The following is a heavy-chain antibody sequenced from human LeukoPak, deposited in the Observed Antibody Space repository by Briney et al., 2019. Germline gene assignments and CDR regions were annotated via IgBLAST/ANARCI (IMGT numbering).Heavy chain of an antibody. J-gene: IGHJ5*02. CDR3: ARDGLRGRGWFDP. D-gene: IGHD1-26*01. Sequence: ASVKVSCKASGGTFSSYAISWVRQAPGQGLEWMGWINPNSGGTNCAQKFQGRVTMTRDTSISTAYMELSRLRSDDTAVYYCARDGLRGRGWFDPWGQGTLVTVSS. CDR2: INPNSGGT. V-gene: IGHV1-2*02. CDR1: GGTFSSYA.